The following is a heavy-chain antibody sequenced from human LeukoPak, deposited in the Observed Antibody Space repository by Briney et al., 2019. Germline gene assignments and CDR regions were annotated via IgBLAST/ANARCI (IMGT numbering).Heavy chain of an antibody. J-gene: IGHJ4*02. CDR2: IWYDGSNK. V-gene: IGHV3-33*01. Sequence: GGSLRLSCAASGFTFSSYGMHWVRQAPGKGLEWVAVIWYDGSNKYYADSVKGRFTISRDNSKNTLYLQMNSLRAEDTAVYYCAGDDYYYDSSGINAFDYWGQGTLVTVSS. CDR1: GFTFSSYG. D-gene: IGHD3-22*01. CDR3: AGDDYYYDSSGINAFDY.